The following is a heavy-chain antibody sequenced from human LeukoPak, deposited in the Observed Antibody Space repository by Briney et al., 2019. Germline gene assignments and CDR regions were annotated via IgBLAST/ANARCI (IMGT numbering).Heavy chain of an antibody. J-gene: IGHJ4*02. CDR1: EFTFSSYW. Sequence: GGSLRLTGAASEFTFSSYWMSWVRQAPGKGLEWVANIKEDGSEKYYVDSVKGRFTISRDNARNSLYLQMNSLRAEDTAVYYCGRDKTYSSSWYGYHYWGQGTLVTVSS. V-gene: IGHV3-7*03. CDR3: GRDKTYSSSWYGYHY. CDR2: IKEDGSEK. D-gene: IGHD6-13*01.